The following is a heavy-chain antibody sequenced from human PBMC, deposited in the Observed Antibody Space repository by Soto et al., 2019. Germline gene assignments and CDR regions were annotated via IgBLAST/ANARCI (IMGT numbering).Heavy chain of an antibody. D-gene: IGHD3-3*01. J-gene: IGHJ6*03. V-gene: IGHV2-70*11. Sequence: SGPTLVKPTQTLTLTCTFSGFSLSTSGMCVSWIRQPPGKALEWLARIDWDDDKYYSTSLKTRLTISKDTSKNQVVLTMTNMDPVDTATYYCARTLHVLRFLEWSQDHFYYYYMDVWGKGTTVTVSS. CDR2: IDWDDDK. CDR3: ARTLHVLRFLEWSQDHFYYYYMDV. CDR1: GFSLSTSGMC.